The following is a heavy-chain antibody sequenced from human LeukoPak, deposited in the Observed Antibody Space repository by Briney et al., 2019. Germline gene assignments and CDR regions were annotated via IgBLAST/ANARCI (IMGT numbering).Heavy chain of an antibody. D-gene: IGHD3-22*01. V-gene: IGHV4-4*07. CDR2: IYTSGST. CDR3: ARGLHYESSAYSFDY. J-gene: IGHJ4*02. Sequence: SETLSLTCSVSGGSISSYYWSWIRQPAGKGLEWIGRIYTSGSTNYNPSLKSRVTMSVDTSKNQFSLKLSSVTAADTAVYYCARGLHYESSAYSFDYWGQGTLVTVSS. CDR1: GGSISSYY.